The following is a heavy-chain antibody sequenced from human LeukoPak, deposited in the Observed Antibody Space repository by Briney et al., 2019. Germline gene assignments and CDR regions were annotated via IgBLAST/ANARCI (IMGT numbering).Heavy chain of an antibody. CDR3: ARVGGTYDYVWGTFDP. D-gene: IGHD3-16*01. V-gene: IGHV4-59*01. CDR2: IYYSGST. Sequence: SETLSLTCTVSGGSISSYYWSWIRQPPGKGLEWIGYIYYSGSTNYNPSLKSRVTISVDTSKNQFSLKLSSVTAADTAVYYRARVGGTYDYVWGTFDPWGQGTLVTVSS. CDR1: GGSISSYY. J-gene: IGHJ5*02.